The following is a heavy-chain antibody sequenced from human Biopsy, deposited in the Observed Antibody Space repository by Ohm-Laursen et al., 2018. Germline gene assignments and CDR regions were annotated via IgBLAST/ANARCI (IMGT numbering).Heavy chain of an antibody. V-gene: IGHV1-2*02. D-gene: IGHD6-19*01. CDR3: ARDKYRSWNYFDN. Sequence: ASVKVSCKASGYTFSGYYMHWVRQAPGQGLEWMGWINPDSGVTNYAQKFQGRVTMTSDTSISTAYMELSRLGSDDTAVYYCARDKYRSWNYFDNWGQGSLVTVSS. CDR2: INPDSGVT. J-gene: IGHJ4*02. CDR1: GYTFSGYY.